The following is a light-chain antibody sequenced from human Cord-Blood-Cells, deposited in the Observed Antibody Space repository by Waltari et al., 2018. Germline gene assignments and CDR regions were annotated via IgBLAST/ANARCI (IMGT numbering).Light chain of an antibody. CDR1: SSDVGSYNL. CDR3: CSHAGSSTWV. CDR2: EGS. Sequence: QSALTQPASVSGSPGPSITISCTGTSSDVGSYNLFSWYQQHPGKAPKLMIYEGSKRPSGVSNRFSGSKSGNTASLTISGLQAEDEADYYCCSHAGSSTWVFGGGTKLTVL. V-gene: IGLV2-23*01. J-gene: IGLJ3*02.